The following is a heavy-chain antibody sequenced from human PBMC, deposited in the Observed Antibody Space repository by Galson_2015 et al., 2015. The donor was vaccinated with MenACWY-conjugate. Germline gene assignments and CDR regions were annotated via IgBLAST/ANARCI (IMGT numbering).Heavy chain of an antibody. D-gene: IGHD3-16*01. CDR1: W. CDR3: ARSYVPGSDRKNYFMDV. J-gene: IGHJ6*03. V-gene: IGHV3-74*01. CDR2: VNSDGSGT. Sequence: WMHWVRQAPGKGLVWVSRVNSDGSGTGYADSVKGRFTISRDNAKNMLFLQMNSLKVEGTAVYYCARSYVPGSDRKNYFMDVWGKGTTVTVSS.